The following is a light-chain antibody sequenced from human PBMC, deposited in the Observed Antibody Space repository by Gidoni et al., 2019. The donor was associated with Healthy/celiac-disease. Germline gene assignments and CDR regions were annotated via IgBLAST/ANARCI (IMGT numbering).Light chain of an antibody. Sequence: QSALTQPASVSGSPGQSIPISCTGTSSDVGGYNYVSWYQQHPGKAPKLMIYDVSNRPSGVSNRFSGSKSGNTASLTISGLQAEAEADYYCSSYTSSSWVFGGGTKLTVL. V-gene: IGLV2-14*03. CDR3: SSYTSSSWV. CDR2: DVS. J-gene: IGLJ3*02. CDR1: SSDVGGYNY.